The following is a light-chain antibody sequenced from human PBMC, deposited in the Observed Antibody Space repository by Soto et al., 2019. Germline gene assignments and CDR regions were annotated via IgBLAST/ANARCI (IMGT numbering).Light chain of an antibody. CDR1: SSNIGSNS. J-gene: IGLJ2*01. CDR3: SAWDGSLSGRV. V-gene: IGLV1-47*02. Sequence: QSVLTQSPSASGTPGQRVTISCSGSSSNIGSNSVYWYRQLPGTAPKLLIYSDTQRPSGVPDRFSGSKSGTSASLAISGLRSEDEADYYCSAWDGSLSGRVFGGGTKVTVL. CDR2: SDT.